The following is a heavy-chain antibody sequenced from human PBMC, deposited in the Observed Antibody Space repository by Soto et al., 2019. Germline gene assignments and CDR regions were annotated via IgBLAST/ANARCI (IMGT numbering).Heavy chain of an antibody. V-gene: IGHV3-33*01. Sequence: PVGSLRLSCAASGFTFRTYGMRWVRQAPGKGLEWVAIFWYDGSNKYYAESVKGRFTISRDNSKNTLYLQMNSLRAEDTAVYYCARDGTFGAKGGSLDIWGQGTMVTVSS. CDR2: FWYDGSNK. J-gene: IGHJ3*02. CDR3: ARDGTFGAKGGSLDI. CDR1: GFTFRTYG. D-gene: IGHD3-16*01.